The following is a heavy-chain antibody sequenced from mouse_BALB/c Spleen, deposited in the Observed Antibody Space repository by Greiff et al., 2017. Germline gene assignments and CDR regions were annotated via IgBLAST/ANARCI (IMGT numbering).Heavy chain of an antibody. Sequence: LKQPGSELVRPGASVKLSCKASGYTFTSYWMHWVKQRHGQGLEWIGNIYPGSGSTNYDEKFKSKGTLTVDTSSSTAYMHLSSLTSEDSAVYYCTREYYGSNAMDYWGQGTSVTVSS. CDR3: TREYYGSNAMDY. V-gene: IGHV1S22*01. CDR2: IYPGSGST. CDR1: GYTFTSYW. J-gene: IGHJ4*01. D-gene: IGHD1-1*01.